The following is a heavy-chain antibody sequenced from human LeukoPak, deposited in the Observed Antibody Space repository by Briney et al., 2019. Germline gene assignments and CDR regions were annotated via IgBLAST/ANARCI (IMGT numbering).Heavy chain of an antibody. CDR1: GGSIGSSSYY. V-gene: IGHV4-39*01. CDR3: ARQTWIELWHFDY. D-gene: IGHD5-18*01. CDR2: IYYSGST. J-gene: IGHJ4*02. Sequence: PSETLSLTCTVSGGSIGSSSYYWAWIRQPPGKGLEWIGSIYYSGSTYYNPSLKSRVTISVETSKNKFPLKVSSVTAADTAVYYCARQTWIELWHFDYWGQGALVTVSS.